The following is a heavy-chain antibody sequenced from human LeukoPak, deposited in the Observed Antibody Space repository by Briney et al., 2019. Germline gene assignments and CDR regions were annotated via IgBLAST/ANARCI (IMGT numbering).Heavy chain of an antibody. CDR3: ARDQRYYDSSGYYPSYWYFDL. J-gene: IGHJ2*01. CDR1: GGSISSYY. D-gene: IGHD3-22*01. V-gene: IGHV4-4*07. Sequence: PSETLSLTCTVSGGSISSYYWSWIRQPAGKGLEWIGRIYTSGSTNYNPSLKSRVTMSVDTSKNQFSLKLSSATAADTAVYYCARDQRYYDSSGYYPSYWYFDLWGRGTLVTVSS. CDR2: IYTSGST.